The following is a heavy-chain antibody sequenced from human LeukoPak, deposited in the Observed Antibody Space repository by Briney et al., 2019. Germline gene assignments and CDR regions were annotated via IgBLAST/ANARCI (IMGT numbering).Heavy chain of an antibody. Sequence: ASVKVSCKASGYTFTSYGISWVRQAPGQGLEWMGWISAYNGNTNYAQKLQGRVTMTTDTSTSTAYMELRSLRSDDTAVYYCARDRTLVYSFYYYYYYMDVWGKGTTVTVSS. CDR3: ARDRTLVYSFYYYYYYMDV. J-gene: IGHJ6*03. CDR2: ISAYNGNT. V-gene: IGHV1-18*01. CDR1: GYTFTSYG. D-gene: IGHD2-8*01.